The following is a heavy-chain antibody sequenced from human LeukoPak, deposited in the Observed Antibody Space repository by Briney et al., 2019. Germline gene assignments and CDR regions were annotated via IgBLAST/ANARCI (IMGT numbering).Heavy chain of an antibody. CDR2: INTNTGNP. CDR3: ARSYNWPRRGNWFDP. Sequence: ASVKVSCKASGYTFTSYAMNWVRQAPGQGLEWMGWINTNTGNPTYAQGFTGRFVFSFDTSVSTAYLQISSLKAEDTAVYYCARSYNWPRRGNWFDPWGQGTLVTVSS. V-gene: IGHV7-4-1*02. D-gene: IGHD1-1*01. CDR1: GYTFTSYA. J-gene: IGHJ5*02.